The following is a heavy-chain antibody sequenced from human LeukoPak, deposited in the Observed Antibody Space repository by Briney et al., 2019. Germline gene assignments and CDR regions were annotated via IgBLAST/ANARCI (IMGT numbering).Heavy chain of an antibody. Sequence: GGSLRLSCAASGFTFSSYSMNWVRQAPGKGLEWVSSISSSSSYIYYADSVKGRFTISRDNSKNTLYLQMNSLRAEDTAVYYCAKTGAGPVQGAFDIWGQGTMVTVSS. CDR3: AKTGAGPVQGAFDI. D-gene: IGHD6-19*01. J-gene: IGHJ3*02. V-gene: IGHV3-21*04. CDR2: ISSSSSYI. CDR1: GFTFSSYS.